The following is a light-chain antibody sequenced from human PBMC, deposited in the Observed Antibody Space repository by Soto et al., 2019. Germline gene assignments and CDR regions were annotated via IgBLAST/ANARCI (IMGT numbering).Light chain of an antibody. V-gene: IGKV3-20*01. CDR2: GAS. CDR1: QSVSSSY. J-gene: IGKJ1*01. Sequence: EIVLTQSPGTLSLSPGERATLSCRASQSVSSSYLAWYQQKPGQAPRLLIYGASTRATGIPDRFSGSRSGTDFTLTISRLEPEDLAVYYCQHYGTRFGPGTKVDIK. CDR3: QHYGTR.